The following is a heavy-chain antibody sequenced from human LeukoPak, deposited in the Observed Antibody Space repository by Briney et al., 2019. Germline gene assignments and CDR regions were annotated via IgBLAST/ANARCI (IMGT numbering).Heavy chain of an antibody. CDR1: GGSFSGYY. Sequence: SETLSLTCAVYGGSFSGYYWSWIRQPPGKGLEWIGEINHSGSTNYNPSLKSRVTISLDTSRNHFSLKLTSVTAADTAVYYCAKSNGYGLVDIWGQGTMVTVSS. D-gene: IGHD3-10*01. CDR3: AKSNGYGLVDI. J-gene: IGHJ3*02. V-gene: IGHV4-34*01. CDR2: INHSGST.